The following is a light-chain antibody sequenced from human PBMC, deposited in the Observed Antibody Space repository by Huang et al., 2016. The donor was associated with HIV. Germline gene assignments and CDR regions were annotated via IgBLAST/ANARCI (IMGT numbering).Light chain of an antibody. CDR1: QNINTN. CDR3: QQYNDWPRS. Sequence: EIVMTQSPGTQSVAPGERATLSCRASQNINTNLAWFRQKPGQAPRLLIYAASTRTADFPARFSGSGSRTEFTLTISSLQSEDIAVYYCQQYNDWPRSFGQGTKVEIK. CDR2: AAS. J-gene: IGKJ1*01. V-gene: IGKV3-15*01.